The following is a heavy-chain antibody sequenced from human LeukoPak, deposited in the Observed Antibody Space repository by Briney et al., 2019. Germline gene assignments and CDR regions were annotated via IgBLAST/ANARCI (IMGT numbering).Heavy chain of an antibody. CDR2: ISSSSYT. V-gene: IGHV3-11*06. CDR3: ANLRVDSSGYNFRGLDY. D-gene: IGHD3-22*01. J-gene: IGHJ4*02. Sequence: GGSLRLSCAASGFTFSDYYMSWIRQAPGKGLEWVSYISSSSYTNYADSVKGRFTISRDNAKNSLYLQMNSLRAEDTAVYYCANLRVDSSGYNFRGLDYWAQETRSPSPQ. CDR1: GFTFSDYY.